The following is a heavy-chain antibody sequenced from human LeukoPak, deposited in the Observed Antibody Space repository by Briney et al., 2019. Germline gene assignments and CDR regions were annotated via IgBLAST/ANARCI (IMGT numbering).Heavy chain of an antibody. CDR3: AREGTYCSSSVCHFDS. Sequence: GGSLRLSCAASGFTFSSYWMSWVRQAPGKGLEWVANIKQDGSEKYYVDSVKGRFTISRDNAKNSLYLQMNNLKVEDTAVYYCAREGTYCSSSVCHFDSWGQGTLVTVSS. CDR1: GFTFSSYW. CDR2: IKQDGSEK. D-gene: IGHD2-2*01. V-gene: IGHV3-7*01. J-gene: IGHJ4*02.